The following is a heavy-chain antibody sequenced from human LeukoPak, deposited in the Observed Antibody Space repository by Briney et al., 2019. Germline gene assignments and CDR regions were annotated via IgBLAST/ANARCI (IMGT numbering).Heavy chain of an antibody. CDR1: GFTVSSYA. V-gene: IGHV3-23*01. Sequence: GGSLRLSCAASGFTVSSYAMSWVRQAPEKGLEWVSAISGNGDITYYADTVKGRFSGSRDNSKNTLYLQLNSLRAEATAVYYCAKDLRGTLSSRGPFEYWGQGTLVTVSS. J-gene: IGHJ4*02. CDR2: ISGNGDIT. D-gene: IGHD1-1*01. CDR3: AKDLRGTLSSRGPFEY.